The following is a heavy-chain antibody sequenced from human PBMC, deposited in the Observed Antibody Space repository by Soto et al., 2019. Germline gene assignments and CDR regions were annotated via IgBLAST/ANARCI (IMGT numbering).Heavy chain of an antibody. V-gene: IGHV1-46*01. Sequence: GASVKVSCKASGYTFTSYYMHWVRQAPGQGLAWMGIINPSGGSTSYAQKFQGRVTMTRDTSTSTVYMELSSLRSEDTAVYYCARDLCYLSGGSCSQFVNYYYGMDVWGQGTTVTVSS. J-gene: IGHJ6*02. CDR2: INPSGGST. CDR3: ARDLCYLSGGSCSQFVNYYYGMDV. CDR1: GYTFTSYY. D-gene: IGHD2-15*01.